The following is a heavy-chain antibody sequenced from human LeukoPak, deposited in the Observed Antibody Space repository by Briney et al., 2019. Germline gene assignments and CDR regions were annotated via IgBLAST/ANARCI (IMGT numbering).Heavy chain of an antibody. CDR3: ARDPRAFGGVIVTDY. CDR1: GYTFTGYY. Sequence: ASVTVSCKASGYTFTGYYMHWVRQAPGQGLEWMGWINPNSGGTNYAQKLQGRVTMTTDTSTSTAYMELRSLRSDDTAVYYCARDPRAFGGVIVTDYWGQGTLVTVSS. J-gene: IGHJ4*02. D-gene: IGHD3-16*02. CDR2: INPNSGGT. V-gene: IGHV1-2*02.